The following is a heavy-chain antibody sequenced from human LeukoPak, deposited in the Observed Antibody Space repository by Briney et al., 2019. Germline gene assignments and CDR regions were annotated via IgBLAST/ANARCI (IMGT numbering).Heavy chain of an antibody. CDR3: ARGPYYDILTGYHYFDY. J-gene: IGHJ4*02. CDR2: LGWDGGRI. V-gene: IGHV3-20*04. D-gene: IGHD3-9*01. CDR1: GFTFEDYG. Sequence: GRSLRLSCAASGFTFEDYGMSWVRQAPGKGLEWVSGLGWDGGRIAHADSVKGRFTISRDNAKNSLYLQMNSLRAEDTALYYCARGPYYDILTGYHYFDYWGQGTLVTVSS.